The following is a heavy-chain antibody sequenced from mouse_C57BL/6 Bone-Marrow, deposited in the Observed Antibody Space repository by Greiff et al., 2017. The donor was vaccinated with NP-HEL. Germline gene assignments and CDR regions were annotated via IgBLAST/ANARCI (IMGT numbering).Heavy chain of an antibody. CDR3: ARDGYLYYYAMDY. CDR2: IDPSDSYT. J-gene: IGHJ4*01. D-gene: IGHD2-3*01. V-gene: IGHV1-59*01. Sequence: QVQLQQPGAELVRPGTSVKLSCKASGYTFTSYWMHWVKQRPGQGLEWIGVIDPSDSYTNYNQKFKGKATLTVDTSSSTAYMQLSSLTSEDSAVYYCARDGYLYYYAMDYWGQGTSVTVSS. CDR1: GYTFTSYW.